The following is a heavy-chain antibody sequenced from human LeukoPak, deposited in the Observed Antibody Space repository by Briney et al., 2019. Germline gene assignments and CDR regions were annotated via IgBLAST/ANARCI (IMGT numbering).Heavy chain of an antibody. CDR2: ITSNDANM. CDR1: GFIVSNNY. D-gene: IGHD3-10*02. Sequence: GGSLRLSCAASGFIVSNNYMSWVRQAPGKGLEWVSSITSNDANMYYADSVKGRFSISRDNAKNSLYLQMNSLRAEDAAVYYCAELGITMIGGVWGKGTTVTISS. J-gene: IGHJ6*03. CDR3: AELGITMIGGV. V-gene: IGHV3-21*01.